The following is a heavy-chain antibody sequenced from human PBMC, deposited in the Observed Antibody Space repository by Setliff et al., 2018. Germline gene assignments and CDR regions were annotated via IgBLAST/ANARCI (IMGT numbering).Heavy chain of an antibody. D-gene: IGHD3-3*01. CDR3: TTAVLQFLEWLFLTEDGFYFDY. CDR2: IWYDGSNK. Sequence: PGGSLRLSCAASGFTFSSYGMHWVRQAPGKGLEWVAVIWYDGSNKYYADSVKGRFTISRDDSKNTLYLQMNSLKTEDTAVYYCTTAVLQFLEWLFLTEDGFYFDYWGQGTLVTVSS. J-gene: IGHJ4*02. V-gene: IGHV3-33*01. CDR1: GFTFSSYG.